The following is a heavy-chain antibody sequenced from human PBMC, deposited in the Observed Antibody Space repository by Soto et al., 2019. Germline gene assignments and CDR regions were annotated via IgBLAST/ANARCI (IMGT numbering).Heavy chain of an antibody. CDR1: GFTFSSYG. Sequence: QVQLEESGGGVVQPGRSLRLSCAASGFTFSSYGMHWVRQAPGKGLEWVAVIWYDGSNKYYADSVKGRFTISRDNSKNTLYLQMNSLRAEDTAVYYCARGDDYSNSNWFDPWGQGTLVTVSS. D-gene: IGHD4-4*01. J-gene: IGHJ5*02. CDR3: ARGDDYSNSNWFDP. V-gene: IGHV3-33*01. CDR2: IWYDGSNK.